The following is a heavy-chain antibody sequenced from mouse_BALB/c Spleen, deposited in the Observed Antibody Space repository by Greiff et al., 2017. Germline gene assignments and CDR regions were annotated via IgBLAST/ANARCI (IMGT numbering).Heavy chain of an antibody. V-gene: IGHV1S127*01. Sequence: VQLQQPGAELVKPGASVKMSCKASGYTFTSYWMHWVKQRPGQGLEWIGVIDPSDSYTSYNQKFKGKATLTVDTSSSTADMQLSSLTSEDSAVYYCTRSKLGLPYFDYWGQGTTLTVAA. CDR2: IDPSDSYT. J-gene: IGHJ2*01. CDR1: GYTFTSYW. CDR3: TRSKLGLPYFDY. D-gene: IGHD3-1*01.